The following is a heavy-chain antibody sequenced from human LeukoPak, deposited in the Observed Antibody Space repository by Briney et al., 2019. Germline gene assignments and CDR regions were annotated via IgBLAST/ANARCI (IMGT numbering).Heavy chain of an antibody. V-gene: IGHV3-48*01. J-gene: IGHJ4*02. CDR3: ARSRDKNTYGYAY. CDR2: ISSSSSTI. Sequence: GESLRLSCAASGFTFSSSSMNWVRQAPGKGLEWVSYISSSSSTIYYADSGKGRFTISRDNAKNSLYLQMNNLRAEDTAVYYCARSRDKNTYGYAYWGQGTLVTVSS. D-gene: IGHD5-18*01. CDR1: GFTFSSSS.